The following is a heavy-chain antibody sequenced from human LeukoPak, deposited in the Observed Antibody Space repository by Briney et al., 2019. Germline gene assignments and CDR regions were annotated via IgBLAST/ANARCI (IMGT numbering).Heavy chain of an antibody. D-gene: IGHD3-3*02. Sequence: GGSLRLSCAASGFTFSSYAMSWVRQAPGKGLEWVSAISGSGGSTYYADSVKGRFTISRDNAKNSLYLQMNSLRAEDTALYYCVHQRGSILNSWGQGTLVTVSS. CDR1: GFTFSSYA. CDR2: ISGSGGST. V-gene: IGHV3-23*01. J-gene: IGHJ5*02. CDR3: VHQRGSILNS.